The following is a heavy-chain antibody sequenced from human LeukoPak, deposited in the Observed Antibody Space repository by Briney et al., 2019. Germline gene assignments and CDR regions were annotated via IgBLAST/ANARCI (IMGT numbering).Heavy chain of an antibody. CDR2: IYHSGST. J-gene: IGHJ4*02. V-gene: IGHV4-38-2*02. CDR1: GYSISSGYY. Sequence: SETLSLTCTVSGYSISSGYYWGWIRQPPGKGLEWIGSIYHSGSTNYNPSLKSRVTISVDKSKNQFSLKLSSVTAADTAVYYCARVQWELRNHDYWGQGTLVTVSS. D-gene: IGHD1-26*01. CDR3: ARVQWELRNHDY.